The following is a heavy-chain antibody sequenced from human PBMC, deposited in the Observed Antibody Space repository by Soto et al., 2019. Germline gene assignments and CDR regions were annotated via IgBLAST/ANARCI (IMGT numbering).Heavy chain of an antibody. J-gene: IGHJ6*02. CDR3: GRCRTDSYAMDV. D-gene: IGHD1-1*01. CDR1: GYTFTNYG. V-gene: IGHV1-18*01. Sequence: GASVKVSCKTSGYTFTNYGINWVRQAPGQGLEWMGWISAYNGNTNYAQKLQGRVTMTTDTSTNIVYLELRSLRSEDTAMYYCGRCRTDSYAMDVWGQGTTVTVSS. CDR2: ISAYNGNT.